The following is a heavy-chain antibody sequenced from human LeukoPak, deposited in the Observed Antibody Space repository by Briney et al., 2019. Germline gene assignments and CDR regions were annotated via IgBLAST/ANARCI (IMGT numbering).Heavy chain of an antibody. CDR2: INHSGST. D-gene: IGHD2-8*01. CDR1: GGSFSGYY. CDR3: ARGPSRMVYAKTENWFDP. Sequence: PSETLSLTCAVYGGSFSGYYWSWIRQPPGKGLEWIGEINHSGSTNYNPSLKSRVTISVDTSKNQFSLKLSSVTAADTAVYYCARGPSRMVYAKTENWFDPWGQGTLVTVSS. J-gene: IGHJ5*02. V-gene: IGHV4-34*01.